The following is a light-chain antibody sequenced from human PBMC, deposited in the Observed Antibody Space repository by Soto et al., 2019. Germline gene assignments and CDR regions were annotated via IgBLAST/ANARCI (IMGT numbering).Light chain of an antibody. CDR1: QPISEF. CDR3: QQYHSSPFN. Sequence: DIQMTQSPSPLSASVGGSVTITCRASQPISEFLSWYQQKPGKAPRLLIYSSSRVESGVPSRFGAGGSGTEFTLTTNTLQPEDFASYICQQYHSSPFNFGPGTTVVV. CDR2: SSS. V-gene: IGKV1-39*01. J-gene: IGKJ3*01.